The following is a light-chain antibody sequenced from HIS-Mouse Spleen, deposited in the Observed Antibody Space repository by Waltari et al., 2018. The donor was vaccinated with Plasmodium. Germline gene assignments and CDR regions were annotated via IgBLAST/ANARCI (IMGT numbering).Light chain of an antibody. V-gene: IGKV1-5*03. CDR1: PSISSW. Sequence: DIQMTQSPSTLSASVGDRVTITCRASPSISSWLAWYQQKPGKAPKLLIYTASSLESGVPSRFSGSGSGTEFTLTSSSLQPDDFATYYCQQYNSYWTFGQGTKVEIK. J-gene: IGKJ1*01. CDR3: QQYNSYWT. CDR2: TAS.